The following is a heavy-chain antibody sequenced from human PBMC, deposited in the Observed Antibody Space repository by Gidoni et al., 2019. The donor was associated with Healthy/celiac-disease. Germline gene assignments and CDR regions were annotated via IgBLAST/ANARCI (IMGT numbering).Heavy chain of an antibody. V-gene: IGHV1-69*04. J-gene: IGHJ6*02. CDR3: ARDFWGDIVVVPAATEEYYYYGMDV. Sequence: LEWMGRIIPILGIANYAQKFQGRVTITADKSTSTAYMELSSLRSEDTAVYYCARDFWGDIVVVPAATEEYYYYGMDVWGQGTTVTVSS. CDR2: IIPILGIA. D-gene: IGHD2-2*01.